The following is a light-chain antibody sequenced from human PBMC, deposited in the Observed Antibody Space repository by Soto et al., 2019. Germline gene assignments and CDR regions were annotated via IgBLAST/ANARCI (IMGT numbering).Light chain of an antibody. V-gene: IGKV3-11*01. CDR1: QYVSSF. J-gene: IGKJ1*01. CDR2: DAS. Sequence: IGLPQSPATLSLSPGERATLSCRASQYVSSFLAWYQQKAGQAPRLLIYDASHRATGIPARFSGSGSGTDFTLTINSLEPEDFALYYCQQRYNWPPTFGQGTKVDIK. CDR3: QQRYNWPPT.